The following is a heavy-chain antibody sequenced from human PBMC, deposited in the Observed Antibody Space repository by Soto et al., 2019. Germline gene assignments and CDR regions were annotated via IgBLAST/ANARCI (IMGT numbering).Heavy chain of an antibody. CDR1: GFTVSSNY. V-gene: IGHV3-66*01. D-gene: IGHD4-4*01. CDR3: ARAVCDYSNRCYYYYGMDV. CDR2: IYSGGST. Sequence: PGGSLRLSCAASGFTVSSNYMSWVRQAPGKGLEWVSVIYSGGSTYYADSVKGRFTISRDNSKNTLYLQMNSLRAEDTAVYYCARAVCDYSNRCYYYYGMDVWGQGTTVTVSS. J-gene: IGHJ6*02.